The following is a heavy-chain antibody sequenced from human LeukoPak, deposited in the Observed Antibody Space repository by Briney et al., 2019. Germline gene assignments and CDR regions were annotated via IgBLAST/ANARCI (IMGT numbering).Heavy chain of an antibody. D-gene: IGHD2-2*01. Sequence: GGSLRLSCAASGFTFGSYWMSWVRQAPGKGLEWVANIKQDGSEKYYVDSVKGRFTISRDNAKNSLYLQMNSLRAEDTAVYYCARAGYCSSTSCRYYYYGMDVWGQGTTVTVSS. CDR1: GFTFGSYW. V-gene: IGHV3-7*04. J-gene: IGHJ6*02. CDR2: IKQDGSEK. CDR3: ARAGYCSSTSCRYYYYGMDV.